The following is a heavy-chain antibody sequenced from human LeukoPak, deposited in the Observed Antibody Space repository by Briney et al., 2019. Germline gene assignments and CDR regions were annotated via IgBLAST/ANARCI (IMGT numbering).Heavy chain of an antibody. Sequence: GGSLRLSCVASGFTFGSYAMSWVRQAPGKGLEWVSLISGSADGTHYRDSVKGRFTISRDNSKNTLYLQMNSLRAEDAAVYYCAKGIGGTLFDSWGQGTLVTVSS. D-gene: IGHD4-23*01. V-gene: IGHV3-23*01. CDR2: ISGSADGT. J-gene: IGHJ4*02. CDR1: GFTFGSYA. CDR3: AKGIGGTLFDS.